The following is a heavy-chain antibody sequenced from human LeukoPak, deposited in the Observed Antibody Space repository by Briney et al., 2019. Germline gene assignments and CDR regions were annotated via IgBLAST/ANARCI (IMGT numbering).Heavy chain of an antibody. D-gene: IGHD3-9*01. CDR2: TYFRSKWYY. Sequence: HSQTLPLTCAISGDSVSSQTATWNWIRQSPSRGLEWLGRTYFRSKWYYDYGLSVKGRVSISPDTSKNHFSLHLDSVTPEDTAVYYCARDHWYDILSFDYWGQGTLVTVSS. J-gene: IGHJ4*02. CDR3: ARDHWYDILSFDY. V-gene: IGHV6-1*01. CDR1: GDSVSSQTAT.